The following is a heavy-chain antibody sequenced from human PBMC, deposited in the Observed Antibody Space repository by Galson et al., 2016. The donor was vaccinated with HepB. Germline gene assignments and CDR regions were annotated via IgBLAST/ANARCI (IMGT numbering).Heavy chain of an antibody. CDR2: ISHDGGNH. D-gene: IGHD3-3*01. V-gene: IGHV3-30*14. CDR1: GFTFSSHS. J-gene: IGHJ6*02. Sequence: SLRLSCAASGFTFSSHSMHWARQAPGKGLQWVAVISHDGGNHFYADSVKGRFHISRDNSKNTLYLQMNRLKPDDTAVYFCARGLRWSGFFKIYFYYGMDVWGQGTTVTVSS. CDR3: ARGLRWSGFFKIYFYYGMDV.